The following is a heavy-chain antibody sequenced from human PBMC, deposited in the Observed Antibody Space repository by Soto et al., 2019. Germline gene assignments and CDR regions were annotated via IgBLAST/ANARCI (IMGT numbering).Heavy chain of an antibody. J-gene: IGHJ5*02. V-gene: IGHV4-30-2*01. CDR2: IYNSGGT. Sequence: QLQLQESGSGLVKPSQTLSLTCAVSDGSISSGDYCWSWIRQPAGKGLEWIGYIYNSGGTYYNPSLKSRVTISVDRSKNQFSLKLSSVTAADTAVYYCARVVVAAKGGWFDPWGQGTLVTVSS. D-gene: IGHD2-15*01. CDR1: DGSISSGDYC. CDR3: ARVVVAAKGGWFDP.